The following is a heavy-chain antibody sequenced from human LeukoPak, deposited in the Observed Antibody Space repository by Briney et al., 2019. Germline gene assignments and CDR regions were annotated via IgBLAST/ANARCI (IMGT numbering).Heavy chain of an antibody. D-gene: IGHD3-22*01. Sequence: SETLSLTCTVSGGSIRSFYWSWIRQPPGKGLEWIGFIYYSGSTNYNPSLKSRVTISVDTSKNQFSLKLSSVTAADTAVYYCARHRSYISGYFDAFDFWGQGTMVTVSS. CDR1: GGSIRSFY. J-gene: IGHJ3*01. CDR3: ARHRSYISGYFDAFDF. V-gene: IGHV4-59*08. CDR2: IYYSGST.